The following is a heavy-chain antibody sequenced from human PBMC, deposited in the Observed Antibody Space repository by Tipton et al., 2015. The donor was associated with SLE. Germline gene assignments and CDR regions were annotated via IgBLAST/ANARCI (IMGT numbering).Heavy chain of an antibody. CDR1: GSKFDDYT. CDR3: ARGLRFLEWLLSDAFDI. V-gene: IGHV3-43*01. CDR2: ISWDGGTT. J-gene: IGHJ3*02. D-gene: IGHD3-3*01. Sequence: SLRLSCAASGSKFDDYTMHWVRQAPGRGLEWVSLISWDGGTTYYADSVEGRFTVSRDSTNNSLYLHMKSLRSEDTALYYCARGLRFLEWLLSDAFDIWGQGTLVTVSS.